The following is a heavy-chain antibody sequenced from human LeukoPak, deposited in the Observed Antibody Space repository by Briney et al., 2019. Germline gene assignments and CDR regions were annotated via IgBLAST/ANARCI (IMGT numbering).Heavy chain of an antibody. CDR2: IIPILGIA. CDR1: GRTFNRYA. V-gene: IGHV1-69*04. J-gene: IGHJ4*02. D-gene: IGHD6-19*01. CDR3: ARGSGWNFDY. Sequence: SVNASCNPSGRTFNRYAISWVRQAPGQGLEWMGRIIPILGIANYAQKFQGRVTITADKSTSTAYMELSSLRSEDTAVYYCARGSGWNFDYWGKGTLVTVSS.